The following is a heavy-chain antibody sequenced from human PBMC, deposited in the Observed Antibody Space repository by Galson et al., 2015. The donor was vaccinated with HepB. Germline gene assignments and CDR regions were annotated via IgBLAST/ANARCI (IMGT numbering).Heavy chain of an antibody. CDR2: ISSNGGST. V-gene: IGHV3-64D*06. CDR3: VKGWFGEVDTVGY. CDR1: GFTFSSYA. Sequence: SLRLSCAASGFTFSSYAMHWVRQAPGKGLEYVSAISSNGGSTYYADSVKGRFTISRDNSKNTLYLQMSSLRAEDTAVYYCVKGWFGEVDTVGYWGQGTLVTVSS. D-gene: IGHD5-12*01. J-gene: IGHJ4*02.